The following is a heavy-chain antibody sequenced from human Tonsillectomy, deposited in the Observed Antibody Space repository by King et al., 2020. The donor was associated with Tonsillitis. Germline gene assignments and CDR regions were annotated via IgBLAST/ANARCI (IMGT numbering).Heavy chain of an antibody. CDR1: GFTFSSYW. D-gene: IGHD6-13*01. CDR3: ARALYSSSWYGGVDFEY. CDR2: INSDGSST. J-gene: IGHJ4*02. V-gene: IGHV3-74*01. Sequence: VQLVESGGGLVQPGGSLRLSCAASGFTFSSYWMHWVRQAPGKGLVWVSRINSDGSSTSYADSVKGRFTISRDNAKNTLYLQMNRLRAEDTAVYYCARALYSSSWYGGVDFEYWGPGTLVTVSS.